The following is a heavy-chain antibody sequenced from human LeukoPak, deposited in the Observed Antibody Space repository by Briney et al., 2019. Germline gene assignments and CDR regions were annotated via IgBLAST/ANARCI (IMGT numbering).Heavy chain of an antibody. CDR2: IYDSGST. D-gene: IGHD4-17*01. J-gene: IGHJ4*02. CDR1: GGSISSGGYY. V-gene: IGHV4-31*03. CDR3: ARTTDLTFDY. Sequence: SETLSLTCTVSGGSISSGGYYWSWIRQHPGKGLEWIGYIYDSGSTYYNPSLKSRVTISVDTSKNQFSLKLSSVTAADTAVYYCARTTDLTFDYWGQGTLVTVSS.